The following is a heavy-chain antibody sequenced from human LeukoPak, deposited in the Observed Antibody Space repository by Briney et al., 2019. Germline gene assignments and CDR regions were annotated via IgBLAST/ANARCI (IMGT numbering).Heavy chain of an antibody. D-gene: IGHD4-17*01. Sequence: ASVKVSCKASGGTFSSYAISWVRQAPGQGLEWMGGIIPIFGTANYAQKFQGRVTITADESTSTAYMELRSLRSDDTAVYYCARGKVTTGSWFDPWGQGTLVTVSS. CDR3: ARGKVTTGSWFDP. J-gene: IGHJ5*02. CDR2: IIPIFGTA. CDR1: GGTFSSYA. V-gene: IGHV1-69*01.